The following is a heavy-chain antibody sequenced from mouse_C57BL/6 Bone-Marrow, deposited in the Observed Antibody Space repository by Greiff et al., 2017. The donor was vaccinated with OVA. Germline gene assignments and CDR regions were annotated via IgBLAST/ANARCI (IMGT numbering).Heavy chain of an antibody. J-gene: IGHJ4*01. Sequence: EVKVVESGGGLVKPGGSLKLSCAASGFTFSDYGMHWVRQAPEKGLEWVAYISSGSSTISYADTVKGRFPISSDNAKNTLFLQMTSLRSEDTAMYYCARRWSYAMDYWGQGTSVTVSS. D-gene: IGHD2-3*01. CDR2: ISSGSSTI. CDR1: GFTFSDYG. CDR3: ARRWSYAMDY. V-gene: IGHV5-17*01.